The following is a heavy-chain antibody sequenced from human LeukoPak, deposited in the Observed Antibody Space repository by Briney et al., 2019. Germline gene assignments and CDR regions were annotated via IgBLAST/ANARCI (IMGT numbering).Heavy chain of an antibody. CDR3: ARERYGASVSYYFDY. CDR1: GGSISSYY. CDR2: IYYSGST. Sequence: SETLSLTCTVSGGSISSYYWSWIRQPPGKGLEWIGYIYYSGSTNYNPSLKSRVTISVDTSKNQFSLKLSSVTAADTAVYYCARERYGASVSYYFDYWGQGTLVTVSS. J-gene: IGHJ4*02. D-gene: IGHD4-17*01. V-gene: IGHV4-59*01.